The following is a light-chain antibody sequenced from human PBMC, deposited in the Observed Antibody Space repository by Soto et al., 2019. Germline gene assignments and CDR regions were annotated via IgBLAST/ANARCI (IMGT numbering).Light chain of an antibody. V-gene: IGKV1-5*03. Sequence: IEMAQSPSTRSRSVGDRVTITCRASQTISSWLAWYQQKPGKAPKLLIYKASTLKSGVPSRFSGSGSGTEFTLTIASLQPDDFATYYCQQYETFSGTFGPGTKVDIK. CDR2: KAS. CDR1: QTISSW. CDR3: QQYETFSGT. J-gene: IGKJ1*01.